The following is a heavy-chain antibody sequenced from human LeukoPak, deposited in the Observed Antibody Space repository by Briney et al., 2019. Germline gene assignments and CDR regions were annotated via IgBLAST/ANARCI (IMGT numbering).Heavy chain of an antibody. CDR2: IYYSGST. V-gene: IGHV4-59*01. Sequence: PSETLSLTCTVSGGSISSYYWSWIRQPPGKGLEWIGYIYYSGSTNYNPSLKSRVTISVDTSKNQFSLKLSSVTAADTAVYYCASSIRWAAAGLIFDYWGQGTLVTVSS. CDR1: GGSISSYY. D-gene: IGHD6-13*01. J-gene: IGHJ4*02. CDR3: ASSIRWAAAGLIFDY.